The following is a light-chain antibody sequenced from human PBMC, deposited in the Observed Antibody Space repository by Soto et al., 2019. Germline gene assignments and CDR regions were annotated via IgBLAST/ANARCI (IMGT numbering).Light chain of an antibody. CDR1: QSVSSN. J-gene: IGKJ1*01. V-gene: IGKV3-15*01. CDR2: GAS. Sequence: EIVMTQSPATLSVSPGERATLSCRASQSVSSNLAWYQQKPGQAPRLLIYGASTRATGIPARFSGSGSGTEFPLTISSLQSEAFAVYYCQQYNNWPTFGQGTKVEIK. CDR3: QQYNNWPT.